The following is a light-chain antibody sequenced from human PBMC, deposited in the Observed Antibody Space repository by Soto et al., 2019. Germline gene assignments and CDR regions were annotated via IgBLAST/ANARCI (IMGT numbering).Light chain of an antibody. Sequence: DIQMTQSPSTLSTSVGDRVTITCRASQSISSWLAWYQQKPGKAPKLLIHKASSLESGVPSRFSGSGSGTEFTLTISGLQPDDFATYYGQQYNSYPLTFGGGTKVEIK. CDR1: QSISSW. CDR3: QQYNSYPLT. CDR2: KAS. V-gene: IGKV1-5*03. J-gene: IGKJ4*01.